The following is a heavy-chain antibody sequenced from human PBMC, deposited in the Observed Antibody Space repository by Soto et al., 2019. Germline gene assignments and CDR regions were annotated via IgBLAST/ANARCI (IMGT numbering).Heavy chain of an antibody. D-gene: IGHD2-8*01. J-gene: IGHJ5*02. CDR2: IYYSGST. Sequence: SETLSLTCTVSGGSISSSSYYWGWIRQPPGKGLEWIGSIYYSGSTYYNPSLKSRVTISVDTSKNQFSLKLSSVTAADTAVYYCAKQTPIVLMVYAPPGNWFDPWGQGTLVTVSS. CDR3: AKQTPIVLMVYAPPGNWFDP. CDR1: GGSISSSSYY. V-gene: IGHV4-39*01.